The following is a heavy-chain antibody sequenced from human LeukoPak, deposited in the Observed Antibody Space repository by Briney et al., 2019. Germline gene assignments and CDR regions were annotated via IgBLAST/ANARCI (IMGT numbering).Heavy chain of an antibody. D-gene: IGHD1-20*01. V-gene: IGHV1-18*01. CDR1: GYTFTGSG. CDR3: ARDHNCRPDY. CDR2: ISVYSGNT. J-gene: IGHJ4*02. Sequence: APVCPSRKVSGYTFTGSGISWVRQAPGQGLEWVGWISVYSGNTDYAQKLQGRVTMTTDTSTSTAYMGLRSLRSDDTAVYYCARDHNCRPDYWGQGTL.